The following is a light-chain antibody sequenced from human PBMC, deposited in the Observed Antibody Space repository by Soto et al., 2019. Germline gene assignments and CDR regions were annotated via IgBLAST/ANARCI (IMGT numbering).Light chain of an antibody. CDR3: AAWDDSLSGYV. Sequence: QSVLTQPPSASGTPGQMVTISCSGSSSNIGSNYVYWYQQLPGTAPKLLIYRNNQRPSGVPDRSSGSKSGTSASLAISGLRSEDEADYYCAAWDDSLSGYVFGTGTRSPS. CDR2: RNN. CDR1: SSNIGSNY. J-gene: IGLJ1*01. V-gene: IGLV1-47*01.